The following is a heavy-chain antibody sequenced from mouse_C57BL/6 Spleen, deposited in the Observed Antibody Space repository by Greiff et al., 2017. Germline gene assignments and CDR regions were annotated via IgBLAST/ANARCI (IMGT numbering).Heavy chain of an antibody. D-gene: IGHD2-4*01. V-gene: IGHV1-26*01. CDR1: GSTFTDSY. Sequence: EVQLQQSGPELVKPGASVKISCKASGSTFTDSYMNWVKQSHGKSLEWIGDINPNNGGTSYNQKFKGKATLTVAKSSSTAYMELRSLTSEDSAVYYCARPIYYDYAWFAYWGQGTLVTVSA. CDR3: ARPIYYDYAWFAY. J-gene: IGHJ3*01. CDR2: INPNNGGT.